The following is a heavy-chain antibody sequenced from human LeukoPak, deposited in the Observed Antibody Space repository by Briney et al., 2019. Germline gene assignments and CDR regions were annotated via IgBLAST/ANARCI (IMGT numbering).Heavy chain of an antibody. J-gene: IGHJ4*02. CDR1: GGSISSYY. D-gene: IGHD1-26*01. CDR2: IYYSGST. CDR3: AALVGATSLDY. Sequence: SETLSLTCTVSGGSISSYYWSWIRQPPGKGLEWIGYIYYSGSTNYNPSLKSRVTISVDTSKNQFSLKLGSVTAADTAVYYCAALVGATSLDYWGQGTLVTVSS. V-gene: IGHV4-59*08.